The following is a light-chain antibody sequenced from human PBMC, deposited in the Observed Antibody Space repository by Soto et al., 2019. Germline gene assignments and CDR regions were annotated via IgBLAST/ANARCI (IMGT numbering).Light chain of an antibody. Sequence: EIVLTQSPGTLSLSPGERATLSFRASQSVPNSYLAWYQQKPGQAPRLLIYGASSRATGIPVRFSGSGSGTDFTLTISRLEPEDFAVYYCQRYGTSTTFGQGTKVDNK. V-gene: IGKV3-20*01. CDR3: QRYGTSTT. CDR1: QSVPNSY. CDR2: GAS. J-gene: IGKJ1*01.